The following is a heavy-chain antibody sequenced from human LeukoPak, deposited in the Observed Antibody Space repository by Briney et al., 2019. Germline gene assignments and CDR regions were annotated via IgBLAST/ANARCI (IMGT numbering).Heavy chain of an antibody. CDR3: ARRGGYSYGLLDY. Sequence: PSETLSLTCAVYGGSFSGYYWSWVRQPPGKGLEWIGEINHSGSTNYNPSLTSRVTISVDTSKNQFSLKLSSVTAADTAVYYCARRGGYSYGLLDYWGQGTLVTVSS. D-gene: IGHD5-18*01. CDR1: GGSFSGYY. V-gene: IGHV4-34*01. J-gene: IGHJ4*02. CDR2: INHSGST.